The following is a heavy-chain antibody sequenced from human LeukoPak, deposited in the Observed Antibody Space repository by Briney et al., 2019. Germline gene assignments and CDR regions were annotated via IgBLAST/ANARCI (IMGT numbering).Heavy chain of an antibody. J-gene: IGHJ4*02. CDR3: AKTVELELSVFDY. D-gene: IGHD1-7*01. Sequence: GGSLRLSCAASGFTFSSYAMSWVRQAPGKGLEWVSAISGSGGSTYYADSVKGRFTIPRDNSKNTLYLQMNSLRAEDTAVYYCAKTVELELSVFDYWGQGTLVTVSS. CDR2: ISGSGGST. V-gene: IGHV3-23*01. CDR1: GFTFSSYA.